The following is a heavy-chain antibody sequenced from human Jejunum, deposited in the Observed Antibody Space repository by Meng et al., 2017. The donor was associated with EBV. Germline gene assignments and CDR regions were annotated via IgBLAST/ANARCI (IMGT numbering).Heavy chain of an antibody. D-gene: IGHD5-18*01. CDR3: ARPISGYTYYFDY. CDR1: GYTFTDYS. J-gene: IGHJ4*02. Sequence: GPEWKEAGASLKVSCQASGYTFTDYSLHWARQAPGQGLEWMGRVNPNSGVTNYAEKFQGRVTMTRDTSISTSYMEVSRLTSDDTAVYYCARPISGYTYYFDYWGQGTLVTVSS. V-gene: IGHV1-2*06. CDR2: VNPNSGVT.